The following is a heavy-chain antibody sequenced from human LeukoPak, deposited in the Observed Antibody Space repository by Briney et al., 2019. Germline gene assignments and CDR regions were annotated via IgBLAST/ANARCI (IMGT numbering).Heavy chain of an antibody. V-gene: IGHV4-39*01. J-gene: IGHJ4*02. CDR2: IYYSGNT. Sequence: SETLSLTCTVSGDSISSRSYYWGWIRQPPGKGLEWIGSIYYSGNTYYSPSLKSRVTISVDTSKNQFSLKLYSVTAADTAVYYCASRGISSGWYSFDYWGQGILVTVSS. D-gene: IGHD6-19*01. CDR3: ASRGISSGWYSFDY. CDR1: GDSISSRSYY.